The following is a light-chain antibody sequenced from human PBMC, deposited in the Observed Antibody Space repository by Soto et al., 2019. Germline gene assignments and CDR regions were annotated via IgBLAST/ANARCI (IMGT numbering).Light chain of an antibody. V-gene: IGKV3-15*01. CDR3: QQYDEWPIT. CDR1: QSVSSN. J-gene: IGKJ5*01. Sequence: EIVMTQSPGTLSMSPGERATLSCRASQSVSSNLAWYQQKPGQAPRLLIYGASTRATNIPARFSGSGSRTGFTLTISSLQSEDFAVYYCQQYDEWPITFGQGTRLEIK. CDR2: GAS.